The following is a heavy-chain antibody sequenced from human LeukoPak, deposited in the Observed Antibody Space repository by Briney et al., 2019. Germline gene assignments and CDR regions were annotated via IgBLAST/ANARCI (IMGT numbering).Heavy chain of an antibody. CDR2: ISHSGSI. J-gene: IGHJ3*02. CDR3: ASPMTLVLRGLAGIDAFNI. Sequence: SETLSLTCTVSGGSISSYYWSWIRPPPGKGLEWIGHISHSGSIYYSPSLRGRVTISLDRSKNQFSLNLSSATAADTAVYYCASPMTLVLRGLAGIDAFNIWGQGTMVTVSS. CDR1: GGSISSYY. D-gene: IGHD3-22*01. V-gene: IGHV4-59*12.